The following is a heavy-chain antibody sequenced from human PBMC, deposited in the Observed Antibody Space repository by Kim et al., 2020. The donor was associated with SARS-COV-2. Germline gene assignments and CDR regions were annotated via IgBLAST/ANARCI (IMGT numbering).Heavy chain of an antibody. CDR3: ATDLPVGLYYYDSSGYFWY. D-gene: IGHD3-22*01. J-gene: IGHJ4*02. CDR2: FDPEDGET. CDR1: GYTLTELS. V-gene: IGHV1-24*01. Sequence: ASVKVSCKVSGYTLTELSMHWVRQAPGKGLEWMGGFDPEDGETIYAQKFQGRVTMTEDTSTDTAYMELSSLRSEDTAVYYCATDLPVGLYYYDSSGYFWYWGQGTLVTVSS.